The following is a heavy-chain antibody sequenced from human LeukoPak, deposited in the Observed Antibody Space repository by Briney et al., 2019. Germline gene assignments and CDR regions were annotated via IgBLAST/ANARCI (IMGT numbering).Heavy chain of an antibody. Sequence: GGSLRLSCAASGITFSSYGMSWVRQAPGKGLEWVSGINWNGGSTGYADSVKGRFTISRDNAKNSLYLQMNSLRAEDTALYYCARDGGSSSYYYYYMDVWGKGTTVTVSS. CDR1: GITFSSYG. CDR3: ARDGGSSSYYYYYMDV. J-gene: IGHJ6*03. V-gene: IGHV3-20*04. CDR2: INWNGGST. D-gene: IGHD6-6*01.